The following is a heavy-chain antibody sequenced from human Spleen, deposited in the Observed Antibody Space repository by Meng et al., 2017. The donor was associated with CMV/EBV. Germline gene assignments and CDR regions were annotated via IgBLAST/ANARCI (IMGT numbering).Heavy chain of an antibody. CDR2: IYSSASP. V-gene: IGHV4-61*01. D-gene: IGHD4-17*01. Sequence: LTFSVSVGSVLPDPSYWRWIRHSPATGLESLLCIYSSASPTSHPSLESRVTISLDTSQNQFSLRLTSVTAADTAIYYCARHAYGTDSWGQGTLVTVSS. J-gene: IGHJ4*02. CDR3: ARHAYGTDS. CDR1: VGSVLPDPSY.